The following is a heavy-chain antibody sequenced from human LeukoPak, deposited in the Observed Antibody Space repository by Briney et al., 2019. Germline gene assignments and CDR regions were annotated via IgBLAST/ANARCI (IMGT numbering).Heavy chain of an antibody. Sequence: ASVKVSCKASGCTFTSYYMHWVRQAPGQGLEWMAIINPSGGSTSYAQKFQGRVTMTSDTSTSTVYMELSSLRSEDTAVYYCARDSRPSYDSSGYYYPGDYWGQGTLVTVSS. J-gene: IGHJ4*02. CDR3: ARDSRPSYDSSGYYYPGDY. V-gene: IGHV1-46*01. D-gene: IGHD3-22*01. CDR1: GCTFTSYY. CDR2: INPSGGST.